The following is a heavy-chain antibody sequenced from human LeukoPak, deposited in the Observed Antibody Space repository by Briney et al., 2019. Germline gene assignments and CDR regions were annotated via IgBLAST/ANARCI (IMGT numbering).Heavy chain of an antibody. J-gene: IGHJ4*02. Sequence: GESLKISCKGSGYRFTSYWIGWVRQMPGKGLEWMGIIYPDDSDTRYRPSFQGQVTISADKSISTAYLQWSSLKASDTAMYYCARRGGYAGYDLSWWGQGTLVTVSS. D-gene: IGHD5-12*01. CDR2: IYPDDSDT. CDR3: ARRGGYAGYDLSW. CDR1: GYRFTSYW. V-gene: IGHV5-51*01.